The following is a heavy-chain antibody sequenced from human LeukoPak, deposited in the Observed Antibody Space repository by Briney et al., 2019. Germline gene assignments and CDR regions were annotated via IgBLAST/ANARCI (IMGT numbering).Heavy chain of an antibody. Sequence: GGSLRLSCAASGFTFSSYTMSWVRQAPGKGLEWVSSIGDSGGSPYYADSVKGRFTISRDNSRNTLYLQMNSLRAEDTAVYYCARDGTDYYDSSGYYLVQYYYYYYGMDVWGQGTTVTVSS. V-gene: IGHV3-23*01. CDR3: ARDGTDYYDSSGYYLVQYYYYYYGMDV. J-gene: IGHJ6*02. D-gene: IGHD3-22*01. CDR1: GFTFSSYT. CDR2: IGDSGGSP.